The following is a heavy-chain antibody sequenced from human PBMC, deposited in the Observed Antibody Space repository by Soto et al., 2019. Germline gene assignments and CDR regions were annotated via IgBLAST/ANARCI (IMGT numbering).Heavy chain of an antibody. CDR1: GFTFSSYS. V-gene: IGHV3-48*01. D-gene: IGHD1-26*01. Sequence: EVQLVESGGGLVQPGGSLRLSCAASGFTFSSYSMNWVRQAPGKGLEWVSYISSSSSTIYYADSVKGRFTISRDNAKNSLYLQMNSLRAEDTAMYYCAREGALTPVDYWGQGTLVTVSS. CDR2: ISSSSSTI. CDR3: AREGALTPVDY. J-gene: IGHJ4*02.